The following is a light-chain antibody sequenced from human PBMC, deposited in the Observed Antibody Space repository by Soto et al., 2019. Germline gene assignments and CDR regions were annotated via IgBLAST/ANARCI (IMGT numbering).Light chain of an antibody. Sequence: EIVLTQSPGTLSLSPGERATLSCRASQRITNNYLAWYQQKPGQAPRLLVYGAYRRATGIPDRFSGSGSGTDFTLTISRLEPEDFAVYFCQQYATSPLTFGGGTKVEIK. V-gene: IGKV3-20*01. CDR1: QRITNNY. J-gene: IGKJ4*01. CDR3: QQYATSPLT. CDR2: GAY.